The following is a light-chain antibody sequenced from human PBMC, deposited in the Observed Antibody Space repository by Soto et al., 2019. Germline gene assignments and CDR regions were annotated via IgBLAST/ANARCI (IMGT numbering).Light chain of an antibody. CDR1: QSLVGSDGVTY. CDR3: MQAKDLPHT. J-gene: IGKJ2*01. Sequence: VMTQTPLSSRVILGQPASISFRSSQSLVGSDGVTYLTWLQQRTGQPPRLLIYRNSARFLGAPDRFRGSGAGTDFTLEISRVAPEDVGIYCCMQAKDLPHTLGKGTKLEIE. V-gene: IGKV2-24*01. CDR2: RNS.